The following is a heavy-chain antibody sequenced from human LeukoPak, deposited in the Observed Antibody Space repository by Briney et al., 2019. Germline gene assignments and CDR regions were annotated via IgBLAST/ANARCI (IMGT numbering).Heavy chain of an antibody. CDR3: ARDRRVTGRPDIDY. D-gene: IGHD6-6*01. J-gene: IGHJ4*02. CDR1: GFTFRNHW. V-gene: IGHV3-74*03. CDR2: IISDGSST. Sequence: GGSLRLSCAASGFTFRNHWMHWVRQTPGKGLVWVSRIISDGSSTTYADSVKGRFTISRDNAKNTLYLQMNNLRAEDTAMYYCARDRRVTGRPDIDYWGQGTRVIVSS.